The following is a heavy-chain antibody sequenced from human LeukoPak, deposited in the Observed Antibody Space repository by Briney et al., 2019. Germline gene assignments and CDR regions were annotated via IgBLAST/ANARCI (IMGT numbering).Heavy chain of an antibody. V-gene: IGHV3-66*01. D-gene: IGHD1-1*01. CDR3: VRGNGNVGGRLDP. Sequence: PGGSLRLSRKASGFTMSGIHMNWVRQAPGKGLDWVSGLDAGGSTYYAGSVTGRFTISRDDSKNTLYLHMTSLRVDDTAIYFCVRGNGNVGGRLDPWGQGAWVIVSS. CDR1: GFTMSGIH. CDR2: LDAGGST. J-gene: IGHJ5*02.